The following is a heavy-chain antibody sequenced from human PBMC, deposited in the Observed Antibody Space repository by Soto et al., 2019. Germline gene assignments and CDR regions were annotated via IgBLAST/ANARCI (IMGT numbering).Heavy chain of an antibody. CDR1: GFAFSTYG. J-gene: IGHJ4*02. CDR3: ESELDWLLAFDY. D-gene: IGHD3-9*01. CDR2: TWHDGSNK. Sequence: QVQLVESGGGVVQSGRSLRLSCAASGFAFSTYGMHWVRQAPGKGLEWVAMTWHDGSNKYYADSVKGRFTISRDNSKNTLYLQMNSLRAEDTAAYYCESELDWLLAFDYWGQGSLVTVSS. V-gene: IGHV3-33*01.